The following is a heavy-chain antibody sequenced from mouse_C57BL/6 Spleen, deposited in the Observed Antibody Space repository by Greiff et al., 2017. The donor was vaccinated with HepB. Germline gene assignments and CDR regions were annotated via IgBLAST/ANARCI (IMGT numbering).Heavy chain of an antibody. Sequence: EVQLQQSGPGLVKPSQSLSLTCSVPGYSITSGYYWNWIRQFPGNKLEWMGYISYDGSNNYNPSLKNRISITRDTSKNQFFLKLNSVTTEDTATYYCARGDDGYYYFDYWGQGTTLTVSS. CDR2: ISYDGSN. J-gene: IGHJ2*01. V-gene: IGHV3-6*01. CDR1: GYSITSGYY. D-gene: IGHD2-3*01. CDR3: ARGDDGYYYFDY.